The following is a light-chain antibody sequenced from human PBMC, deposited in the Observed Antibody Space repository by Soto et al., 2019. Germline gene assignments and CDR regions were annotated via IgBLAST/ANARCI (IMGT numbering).Light chain of an antibody. V-gene: IGKV1-39*01. CDR3: EQSYTTPRT. CDR1: QNINNY. CDR2: DAS. Sequence: DIQMTQSPSSLSASVGDRVTITCQASQNINNYLNWYQQKPGRAPKLLIYDASNLEAGVPSRFRGSGSGTDFALTITNLQPEDFATYYCEQSYTTPRTFGQGTRLEIK. J-gene: IGKJ5*01.